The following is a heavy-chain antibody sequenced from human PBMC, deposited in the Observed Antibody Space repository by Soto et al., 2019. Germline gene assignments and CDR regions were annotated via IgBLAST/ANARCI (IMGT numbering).Heavy chain of an antibody. Sequence: SETLSLPCTVSGGSISSGGYYWSWIRQHPGKGLEWIGYIYYSGSTYYNPSLKSRVTISVDTSKNQFSLKLSSVTAADTAVYYCARGIYYDSSGYSYYFDYWGQGTLVTVSS. CDR2: IYYSGST. V-gene: IGHV4-31*03. CDR3: ARGIYYDSSGYSYYFDY. D-gene: IGHD3-22*01. CDR1: GGSISSGGYY. J-gene: IGHJ4*02.